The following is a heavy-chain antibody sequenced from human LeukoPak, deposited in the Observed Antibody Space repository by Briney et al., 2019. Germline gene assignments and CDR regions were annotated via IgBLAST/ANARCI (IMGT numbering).Heavy chain of an antibody. CDR3: AXXXXXXXXXXXDFWSGPTGY. CDR2: INPNSGGT. Sequence: GASVKVSCKASGYTFTGYYMHWVRQAPGQGLEWMGWINPNSGGTNYAQKFQGRVTMTRDTSISTAYMELSRLRSDDTAVFYCAXXXXXXXXXXXDFWSGPTGYWGQGTLITVSS. V-gene: IGHV1-2*02. CDR1: GYTFTGYY. J-gene: IGHJ4*02. D-gene: IGHD3-3*01.